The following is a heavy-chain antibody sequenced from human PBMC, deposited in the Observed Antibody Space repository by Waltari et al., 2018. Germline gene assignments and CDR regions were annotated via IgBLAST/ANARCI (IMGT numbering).Heavy chain of an antibody. J-gene: IGHJ6*03. V-gene: IGHV4-39*07. CDR3: ARAEGSTSLTYYYYYMDV. CDR1: GGSISSSSYY. CDR2: IYYSGST. D-gene: IGHD2-2*01. Sequence: QLQLQESGPGLVKPSETLSLTCTVSGGSISSSSYYWGWIRQPPGKGLEWIGSIYYSGSTYYNPSLKSRVTISVDTSKNQFSLKLSSVTAADTAGYYCARAEGSTSLTYYYYYMDVGGKGTTVTISS.